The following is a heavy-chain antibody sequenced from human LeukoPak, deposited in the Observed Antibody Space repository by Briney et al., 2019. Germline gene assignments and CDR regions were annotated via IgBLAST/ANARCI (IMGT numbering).Heavy chain of an antibody. J-gene: IGHJ5*02. Sequence: PGGSLRLSCTASGFTFGDYAMNWVRQAPGKGLEWVGFIRSKAYGGTTEYAASVKGRFTISRDDSKSIAYLQMNSLKTEDTAVYYCTRVYIVVVPAAHTWFDPWGQGTLVTVSS. D-gene: IGHD2-2*01. CDR2: IRSKAYGGTT. CDR3: TRVYIVVVPAAHTWFDP. CDR1: GFTFGDYA. V-gene: IGHV3-49*04.